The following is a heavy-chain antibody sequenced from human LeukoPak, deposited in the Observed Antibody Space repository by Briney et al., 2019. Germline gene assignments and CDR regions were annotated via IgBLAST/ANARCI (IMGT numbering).Heavy chain of an antibody. J-gene: IGHJ6*02. CDR3: VRHIKPAGPWDGMDV. D-gene: IGHD1-26*01. V-gene: IGHV1-18*04. CDR1: GYTFTSYG. Sequence: GASVTVSCKASGYTFTSYGISWVRQAPGQGLEWVAWISAYNSNKNSAEKFQGRVTMTIDTSTSTAYMELRSLKSDDTAVYYCVRHIKPAGPWDGMDVWGQGTTVIFSS. CDR2: ISAYNSNK.